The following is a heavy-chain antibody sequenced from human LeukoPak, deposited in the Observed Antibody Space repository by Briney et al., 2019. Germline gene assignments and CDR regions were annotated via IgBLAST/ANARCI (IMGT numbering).Heavy chain of an antibody. CDR3: ARGTYYYDSSGYYFDY. V-gene: IGHV4-31*03. CDR1: GGSISSGGYY. D-gene: IGHD3-22*01. Sequence: SETLSLTCTVSGGSISSGGYYWSWIRQHPGKGLEWIGYIYYSGSTYYNPSLKSRVTISVDTSKNQFSLKLSSVTAANTAVYYCARGTYYYDSSGYYFDYWGQGTLVTVSS. CDR2: IYYSGST. J-gene: IGHJ4*02.